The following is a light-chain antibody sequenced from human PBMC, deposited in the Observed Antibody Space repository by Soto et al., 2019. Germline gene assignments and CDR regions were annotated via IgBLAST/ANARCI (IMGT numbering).Light chain of an antibody. CDR3: SSYTSSSTYV. CDR2: EVT. CDR1: SSDIGVYDY. V-gene: IGLV2-14*01. Sequence: SVLTQPASVSGSPGQSITISCTGTSSDIGVYDYVSWYQQHPGKAPKLIIYEVTNRPSGLSNRFSGSKSDNTASLTISGLQAEDEADYYCSSYTSSSTYVFGTGTKVTVL. J-gene: IGLJ1*01.